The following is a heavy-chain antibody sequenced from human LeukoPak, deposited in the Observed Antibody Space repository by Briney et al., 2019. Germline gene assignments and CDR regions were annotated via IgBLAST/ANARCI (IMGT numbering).Heavy chain of an antibody. Sequence: SETLSLTCAVYGGSFSGYYWSWIRQPPGKGLEWIGEINHIGSTNYNPSLKSRVTISVGTSQKQFSLRLSSVTAPDTAVYYCARGVRSPMVRGSNWFDPWGQGTLVTVSS. CDR2: INHIGST. J-gene: IGHJ5*02. CDR3: ARGVRSPMVRGSNWFDP. V-gene: IGHV4-34*01. CDR1: GGSFSGYY. D-gene: IGHD3-10*01.